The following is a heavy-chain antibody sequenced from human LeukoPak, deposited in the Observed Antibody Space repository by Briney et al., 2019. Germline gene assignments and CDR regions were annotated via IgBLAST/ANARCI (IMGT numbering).Heavy chain of an antibody. CDR2: MNPNSGNT. D-gene: IGHD3-10*01. CDR1: GYTFTSYD. Sequence: ASVKVSCKASGYTFTSYDINWVRQATGQGLEWMGWMNPNSGNTGYAQKFQGRVTMTRNTSISTAYMELSSLRSEDTAVYYCARVNSLSGHFYYYYYGMDVWGQGTTVTVSS. CDR3: ARVNSLSGHFYYYYYGMDV. V-gene: IGHV1-8*01. J-gene: IGHJ6*02.